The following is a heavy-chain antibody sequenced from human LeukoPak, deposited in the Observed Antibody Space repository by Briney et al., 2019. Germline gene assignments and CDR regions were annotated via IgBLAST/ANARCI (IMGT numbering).Heavy chain of an antibody. J-gene: IGHJ3*02. CDR2: INPSGGSA. CDR3: AREGHFRPDAFDI. CDR1: GYTFTNYY. V-gene: IGHV1-46*01. Sequence: ASVKVSCKASGYTFTNYYLHWVRQAPGQGLEWMGIINPSGGSANFAQKFQGRVTTTRDTSTSTVYMDLSSLRSEDTAVYYCAREGHFRPDAFDIWGQGTMVTVSS. D-gene: IGHD2/OR15-2a*01.